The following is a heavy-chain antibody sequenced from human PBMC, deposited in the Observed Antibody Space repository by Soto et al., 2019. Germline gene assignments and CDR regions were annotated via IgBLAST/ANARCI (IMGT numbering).Heavy chain of an antibody. CDR1: GFTFSSYA. D-gene: IGHD2-15*01. CDR2: TSYDGSNK. J-gene: IGHJ3*02. Sequence: QVQLVESGGGVVQPGRSLRLSCAASGFTFSSYALHWVRQAPGKGLEWVALTSYDGSNKYYADSVKGRFTISRDKSKNTMYLQMNSLRAEDAAMYYCASCGGRNCYSVFDAFYIWRQGTMVTVSS. CDR3: ASCGGRNCYSVFDAFYI. V-gene: IGHV3-30-3*01.